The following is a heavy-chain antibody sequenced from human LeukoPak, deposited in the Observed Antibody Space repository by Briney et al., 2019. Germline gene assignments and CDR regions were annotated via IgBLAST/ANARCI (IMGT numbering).Heavy chain of an antibody. V-gene: IGHV5-51*01. CDR1: GYSFNTYW. CDR2: IYPGDSDT. D-gene: IGHD5-18*01. Sequence: GESLKISCKGSGYSFNTYWIGWVRQMPGKGLEWMGIIYPGDSDTKYSPSFQGQVTISADKSISTAYLQWSSLKASDTAMYYCARSLIIQLWPPAFDYWGQGTLVTVSS. CDR3: ARSLIIQLWPPAFDY. J-gene: IGHJ4*02.